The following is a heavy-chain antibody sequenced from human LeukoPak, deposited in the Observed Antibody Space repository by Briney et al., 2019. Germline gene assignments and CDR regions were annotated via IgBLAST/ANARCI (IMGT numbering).Heavy chain of an antibody. J-gene: IGHJ6*02. D-gene: IGHD6-13*01. Sequence: PGGSLRLSCAASGFTFSNYYMCWVRQAPGKGLEWVSVISGSGGFTYYADSVKGRLTISRDSSKNTLYLQMNRLRAADTAVYSCARGLRAAAGTFGSYYHGMDVWGPGTTVTVSS. CDR1: GFTFSNYY. V-gene: IGHV3-23*01. CDR3: ARGLRAAAGTFGSYYHGMDV. CDR2: ISGSGGFT.